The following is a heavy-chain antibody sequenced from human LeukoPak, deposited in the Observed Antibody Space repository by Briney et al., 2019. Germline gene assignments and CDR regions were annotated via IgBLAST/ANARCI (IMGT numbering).Heavy chain of an antibody. CDR3: VRDDHRGVTNFDP. J-gene: IGHJ5*02. D-gene: IGHD3-10*01. CDR1: GGSISPYF. Sequence: SETLSLTCTVSGGSISPYFWSWIRQPPGKGLEWIGYISYTGNTNKNPSLKSRVTISVDTSKNQFSLQLTSVTAADTAVYYCVRDDHRGVTNFDPWGQGTLVTVSS. CDR2: ISYTGNT. V-gene: IGHV4-59*01.